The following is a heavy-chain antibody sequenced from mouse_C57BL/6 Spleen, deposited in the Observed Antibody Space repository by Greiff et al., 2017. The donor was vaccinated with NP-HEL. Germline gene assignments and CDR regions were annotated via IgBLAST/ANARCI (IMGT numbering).Heavy chain of an antibody. CDR1: GFTFSSYA. CDR3: ARGDYGWYFDV. V-gene: IGHV5-4*03. CDR2: ISDGGSYT. Sequence: EVKVVESGGGLVKPGGSLKLSCAASGFTFSSYAMSWVRQTPEKRLEWVATISDGGSYTYYPDNVKGRFTISRDNAKNNLYLQMSHLKSEDTAMYYCARGDYGWYFDVWGTGTTVTVSS. J-gene: IGHJ1*03. D-gene: IGHD1-1*01.